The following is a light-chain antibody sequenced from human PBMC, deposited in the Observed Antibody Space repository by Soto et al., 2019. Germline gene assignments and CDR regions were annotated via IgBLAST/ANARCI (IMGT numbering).Light chain of an antibody. J-gene: IGKJ1*01. CDR2: AAS. CDR3: QQYNNWPPWT. Sequence: AIRMTQSPSSLSASTGDRVTITCRASQGISSYLAWYQQKPGKAPKLLIYAASTLQSGVPSRFSGSGSGTDFTLTFSCLQSEDFATYYCQQYNNWPPWTFGQGTKVEIK. V-gene: IGKV1-8*01. CDR1: QGISSY.